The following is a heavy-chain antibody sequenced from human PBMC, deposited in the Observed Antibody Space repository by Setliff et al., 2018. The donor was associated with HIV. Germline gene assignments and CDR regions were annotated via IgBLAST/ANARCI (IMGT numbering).Heavy chain of an antibody. Sequence: GGSLRLSCVASGFTFSISGMHWVRQATGKGLEWVTYIEYDEGNKRYADNVKGRFTISRDNSKNTLYLQMNSLRAEDTALYYCVKGYDVLTGDPDSWGQGTLVTGSA. CDR1: GFTFSISG. CDR3: VKGYDVLTGDPDS. CDR2: IEYDEGNK. V-gene: IGHV3-30*02. J-gene: IGHJ4*02. D-gene: IGHD3-9*01.